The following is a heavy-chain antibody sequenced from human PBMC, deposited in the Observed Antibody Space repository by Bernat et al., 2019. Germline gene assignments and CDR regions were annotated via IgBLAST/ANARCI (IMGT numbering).Heavy chain of an antibody. D-gene: IGHD6-19*01. CDR1: GFSLSTSQVG. CDR3: EYRRHQYGSGWNEGTFDY. CDR2: IYWDDDK. J-gene: IGHJ4*02. V-gene: IGHV2-5*02. Sequence: QITLKESGPTLVEPTQTLTLTCTFSGFSLSTSQVGVGWVRQPPGKALEWLALIYWDDDKRYSPSLRSRLTIAKDTSKNQVVLTMTNMDPSETGTYVCEYRRHQYGSGWNEGTFDYWGQGTLVTVSS.